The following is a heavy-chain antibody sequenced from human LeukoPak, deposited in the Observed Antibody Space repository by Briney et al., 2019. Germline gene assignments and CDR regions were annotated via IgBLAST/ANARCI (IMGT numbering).Heavy chain of an antibody. D-gene: IGHD2-21*02. Sequence: LGESLKISCKGSGYSFTSYWIGWVRQMPGKGLEWMGIIYPGDSDTRYSPSFQGQVTISADKSISTAYLQWSSLKASDTAMYYCARQGCGGDCYAMWFDPWGQGTLVTVSS. CDR3: ARQGCGGDCYAMWFDP. J-gene: IGHJ5*02. CDR1: GYSFTSYW. V-gene: IGHV5-51*01. CDR2: IYPGDSDT.